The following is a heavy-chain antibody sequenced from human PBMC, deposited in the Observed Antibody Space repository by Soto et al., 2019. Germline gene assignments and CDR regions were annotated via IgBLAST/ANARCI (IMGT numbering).Heavy chain of an antibody. J-gene: IGHJ5*02. Sequence: QVQLQESGPGLVKPSETLSLTCTVSGGDIRTYYWTWIRQPAGKGLEWIGRIYSSGSTKYNPSLKSRVTMSLDTSKNQFALRLSSVTAADTAVYYCARGQRFSDWFDPWGQGTLVTVSS. CDR3: ARGQRFSDWFDP. CDR1: GGDIRTYY. D-gene: IGHD3-3*01. CDR2: IYSSGST. V-gene: IGHV4-4*07.